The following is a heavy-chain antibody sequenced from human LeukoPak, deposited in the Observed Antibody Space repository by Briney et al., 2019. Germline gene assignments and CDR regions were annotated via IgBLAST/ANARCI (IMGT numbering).Heavy chain of an antibody. CDR2: IYSGGST. V-gene: IGHV3-66*01. CDR1: EFSVGSNY. Sequence: GGSLRLSCAASEFSVGSNYMTWVRQAPGKGLEWVSLIYSGGSTYYADSVKGRFTISRDNSKNTLYLQMNSLRAEDTAVYYCTSGWATGPDTSSYDFWSGYESDYWGQGTLVTVSS. CDR3: TSGWATGPDTSSYDFWSGYESDY. D-gene: IGHD3-3*01. J-gene: IGHJ4*02.